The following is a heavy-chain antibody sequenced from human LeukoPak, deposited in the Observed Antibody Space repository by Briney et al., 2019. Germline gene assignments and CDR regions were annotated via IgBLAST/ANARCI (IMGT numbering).Heavy chain of an antibody. Sequence: SETLSLTCSVSGASITNNTYYWGWFRQPPGKRLEWVGSISYSASTYYNPSLKSRLTIFVDTSKNQFSLRLNSVTAADTALYYCAKRKGVWGNYFDPWGQGILVTVSS. J-gene: IGHJ5*02. V-gene: IGHV4-39*01. CDR2: ISYSAST. D-gene: IGHD3-16*01. CDR1: GASITNNTYY. CDR3: AKRKGVWGNYFDP.